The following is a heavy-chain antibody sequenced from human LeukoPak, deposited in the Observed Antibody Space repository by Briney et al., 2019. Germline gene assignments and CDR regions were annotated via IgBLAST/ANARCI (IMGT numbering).Heavy chain of an antibody. V-gene: IGHV3-66*01. J-gene: IGHJ4*02. D-gene: IGHD3-10*01. CDR2: IYSGGST. CDR3: AKDSKGSGTYYDRYFDY. CDR1: GFTVSSNY. Sequence: GGSLRLSCAASGFTVSSNYMSWVRQAPGKGLEWVSVIYSGGSTYYADSVKGRFTISRDNSKNTLYLQMNSLRAEDTAVYYCAKDSKGSGTYYDRYFDYWGQGTLVTVSS.